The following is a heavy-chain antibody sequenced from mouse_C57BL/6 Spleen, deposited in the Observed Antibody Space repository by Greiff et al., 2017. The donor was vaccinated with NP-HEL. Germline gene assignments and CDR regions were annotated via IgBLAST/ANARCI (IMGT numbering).Heavy chain of an antibody. D-gene: IGHD2-2*01. V-gene: IGHV1-42*01. CDR3: ARSDGYDEEGWFDY. J-gene: IGHJ2*01. CDR1: GYSFTGYY. CDR2: INPSTGGT. Sequence: EVQLQQSGPELVKPGASVKISCKASGYSFTGYYMNWVKQSPEKSLEWIGEINPSTGGTTYNQKFKAKATLTVDKSSSTAYMQLKSLTSEDSAVYYCARSDGYDEEGWFDYWGQGTTLTVSS.